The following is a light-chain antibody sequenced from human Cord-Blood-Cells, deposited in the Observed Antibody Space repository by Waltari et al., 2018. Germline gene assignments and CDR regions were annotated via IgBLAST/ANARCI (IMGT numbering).Light chain of an antibody. V-gene: IGKV3-20*01. CDR1: QSVSSSY. J-gene: IGKJ1*01. Sequence: EIVLTQSPGTLSLSPGERATLSCRASQSVSSSYLACYQQKPGQAPRLLIYGASIRATGIPNRFSGRVSGTYFTLTISSLEPEYVAVYYCQQYGNSPQTFGQGTKVEIK. CDR3: QQYGNSPQT. CDR2: GAS.